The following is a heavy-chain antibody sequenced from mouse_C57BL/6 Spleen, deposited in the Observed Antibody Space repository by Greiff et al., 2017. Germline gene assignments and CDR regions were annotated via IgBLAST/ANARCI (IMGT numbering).Heavy chain of an antibody. D-gene: IGHD2-3*01. V-gene: IGHV14-3*01. CDR3: ARGYDGYYVWFAY. CDR1: GFNINNTY. CDR2: IDPANGNT. J-gene: IGHJ3*01. Sequence: EVQLQQSVAELVRPGASVKLSCTASGFNINNTYMHWVKQRPEQGLEWIGRIDPANGNTKYAPKFQGKAPITADTSSNTAYLQLSSLTSEDTAIYYCARGYDGYYVWFAYWGQGTLVTVSA.